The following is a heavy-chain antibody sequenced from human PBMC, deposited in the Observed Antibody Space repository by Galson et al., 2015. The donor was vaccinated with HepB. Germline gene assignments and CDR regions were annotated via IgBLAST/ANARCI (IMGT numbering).Heavy chain of an antibody. CDR3: ARDLARLADAAAYSYYYYMDV. CDR2: INPSGGST. CDR1: GYTFTSYY. J-gene: IGHJ6*03. V-gene: IGHV1-46*03. D-gene: IGHD2-2*01. Sequence: SVKVSCKASGYTFTSYYIHWVRQAPGQGLEWMGIINPSGGSTSYAQKFQGRVTMTRDTSTSTVYMELSSLRSEDTAVYYCARDLARLADAAAYSYYYYMDVWGKGTTVTVSS.